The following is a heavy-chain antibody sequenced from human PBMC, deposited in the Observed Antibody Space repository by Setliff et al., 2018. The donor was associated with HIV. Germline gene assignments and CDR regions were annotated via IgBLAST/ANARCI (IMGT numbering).Heavy chain of an antibody. Sequence: GGSLRLSCAASGYEFSNYGMNWVRQAPGQGLEWLSAITPGSSSTYYADSVKGRFAISRDDSNNTLYLQMSTLRVDDTAVYYCTMAPRLASTYGVDVWGQGTTVTVSS. V-gene: IGHV3-21*04. CDR2: ITPGSSST. CDR3: TMAPRLASTYGVDV. D-gene: IGHD2-21*01. J-gene: IGHJ6*02. CDR1: GYEFSNYG.